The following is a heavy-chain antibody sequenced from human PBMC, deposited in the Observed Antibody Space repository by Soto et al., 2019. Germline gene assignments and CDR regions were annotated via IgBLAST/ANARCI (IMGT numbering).Heavy chain of an antibody. V-gene: IGHV4-31*03. D-gene: IGHD3-16*02. Sequence: SETLSLTCTVSGGSISSGGYYWSWIRQHPGKGLEWIGYIYYSGSTYYNPSLKSRVTISVDTSKNQFSLKLSSVTAADTAVYYCASGTRTNDYVWGSYRYGFDYWGQGTLVTVSS. CDR1: GGSISSGGYY. CDR2: IYYSGST. J-gene: IGHJ4*02. CDR3: ASGTRTNDYVWGSYRYGFDY.